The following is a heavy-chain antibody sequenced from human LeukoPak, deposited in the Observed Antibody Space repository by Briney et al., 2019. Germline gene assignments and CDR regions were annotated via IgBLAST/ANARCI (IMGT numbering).Heavy chain of an antibody. V-gene: IGHV4-34*01. CDR2: INHSGST. CDR1: GGSFSGYY. CDR3: ARGLRYCTNGVCFRDAFDI. Sequence: PSETLSLTCAVYGGSFSGYYWSWIRQPPGKGLEWIGEINHSGSTNYNPSLKSRVTISVDTSKNQFSLKLSSVTAADTAVYYCARGLRYCTNGVCFRDAFDIWGQGTMVTVSS. J-gene: IGHJ3*02. D-gene: IGHD2-8*01.